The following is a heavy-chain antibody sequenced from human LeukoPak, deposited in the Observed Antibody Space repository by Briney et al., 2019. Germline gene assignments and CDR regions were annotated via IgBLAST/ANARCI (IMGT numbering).Heavy chain of an antibody. CDR1: GGSISSYY. Sequence: SETLSLTCTVSGGSISSYYWSWIRQPPGKGLEWIGYIYYSGSTNYNPSLTSRVTISVDTSKNQFSLKLSSVTAADTAVYYCARTYYYDSSGYYYPYYYGMDVWGQGTTVTVSS. CDR3: ARTYYYDSSGYYYPYYYGMDV. J-gene: IGHJ6*02. V-gene: IGHV4-59*01. CDR2: IYYSGST. D-gene: IGHD3-22*01.